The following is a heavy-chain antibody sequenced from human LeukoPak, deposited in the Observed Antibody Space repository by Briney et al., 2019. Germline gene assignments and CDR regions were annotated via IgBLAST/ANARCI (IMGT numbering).Heavy chain of an antibody. D-gene: IGHD6-19*01. CDR1: GFTFSSYS. J-gene: IGHJ3*02. V-gene: IGHV3-48*01. CDR2: ISSSSSTI. CDR3: ASPYSSGNDAFDI. Sequence: GGSLRLSCAASGFTFSSYSMNWARQAPGKGLEWVSYISSSSSTIYYADSVKGRFTISRDNAKNSLYLQMNSLRAEDTAVYYCASPYSSGNDAFDIWGQGTMVTVSS.